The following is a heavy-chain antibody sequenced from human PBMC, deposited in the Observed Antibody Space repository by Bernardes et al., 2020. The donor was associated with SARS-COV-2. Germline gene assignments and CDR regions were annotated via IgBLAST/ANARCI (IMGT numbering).Heavy chain of an antibody. D-gene: IGHD1-7*01. V-gene: IGHV1-18*01. Sequence: ASVKVSCKTSGYSFTNYGITWVRQAPGQGLEWLGWSNPDNGHTNYAHNLRGRVTVTTDTSTNTAYMELRTLSSDDTAIYYCARDINYIVDFWGQGTLVTVSS. CDR1: GYSFTNYG. J-gene: IGHJ4*02. CDR2: SNPDNGHT. CDR3: ARDINYIVDF.